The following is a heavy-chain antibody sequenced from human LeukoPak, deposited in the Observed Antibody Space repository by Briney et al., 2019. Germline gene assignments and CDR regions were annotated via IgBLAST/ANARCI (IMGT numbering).Heavy chain of an antibody. V-gene: IGHV3-21*01. D-gene: IGHD5-12*01. CDR3: ARAGSGLCPARGNSGCRDY. CDR2: ISSSSSYI. CDR1: GFTFSSYS. J-gene: IGHJ4*02. Sequence: GGSLRLSCAASGFTFSSYSMNWVRQAPGKGLAWVSSISSSSSYIYYADSVKGRFTISRDNAKNSVYLQMNTLRAEDTAVYYCARAGSGLCPARGNSGCRDYWGQGTPVTVSS.